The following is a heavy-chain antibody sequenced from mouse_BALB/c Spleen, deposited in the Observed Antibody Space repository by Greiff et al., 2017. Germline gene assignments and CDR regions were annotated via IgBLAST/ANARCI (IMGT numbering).Heavy chain of an antibody. CDR3: ARSTDYFDY. D-gene: IGHD1-1*01. CDR2: FSSGGGNT. J-gene: IGHJ2*01. CDR1: GFTFSSYT. Sequence: DVMLVESGGGLVKPGGSLKLSCAASGFTFSSYTRSWVRQTPEKRLDWVATFSSGGGNTYYPDSVKGRFTISRDNAKNNLYLQMSSLRSEDTALYYCARSTDYFDYWGQGTTLTVSS. V-gene: IGHV5-9*03.